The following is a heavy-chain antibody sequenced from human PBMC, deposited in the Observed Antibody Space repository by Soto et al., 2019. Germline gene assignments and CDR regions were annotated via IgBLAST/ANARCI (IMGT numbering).Heavy chain of an antibody. J-gene: IGHJ5*02. CDR1: GYTFISYY. D-gene: IGHD2-2*01. Sequence: ASVKVSCKASGYTFISYYMHWVRQAPGQGLEWMGAINPRGGDTKYAQRFQGRVTMTRDTSTTTIYMEVNSLRSDDTAVYYCARGSPSSTTLGWFDPWGQGTLVTVSS. V-gene: IGHV1-46*01. CDR3: ARGSPSSTTLGWFDP. CDR2: INPRGGDT.